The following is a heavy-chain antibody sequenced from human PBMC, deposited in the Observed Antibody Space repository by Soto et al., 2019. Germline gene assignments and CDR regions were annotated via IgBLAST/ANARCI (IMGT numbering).Heavy chain of an antibody. J-gene: IGHJ4*02. D-gene: IGHD6-6*01. Sequence: DVKLLESGGGLAKPGGSLRLSCEASGFTFSSYGITWVRQAPGKGLEWVSAISGRGGSTFYADSLGDRFTISRETSKNILYLEMKSLRAGDTAMYYCAKISSASGRECPGHWGQGAQVTVSS. V-gene: IGHV3-23*01. CDR3: AKISSASGRECPGH. CDR1: GFTFSSYG. CDR2: ISGRGGST.